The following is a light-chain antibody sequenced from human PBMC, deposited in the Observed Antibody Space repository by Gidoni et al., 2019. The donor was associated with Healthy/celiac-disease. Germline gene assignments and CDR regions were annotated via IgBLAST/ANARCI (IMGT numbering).Light chain of an antibody. J-gene: IGLJ2*01. Sequence: SSELTHVPAVSLALGQTVRITCQGDSLRSYYSGWYQQKPGQAPVLVIYGKNNRPSGIPDRFSGSSSGSTASLTITGAQAEDEADYYCNSRDSSGNHLVFGGGTKLTVL. CDR2: GKN. CDR3: NSRDSSGNHLV. CDR1: SLRSYY. V-gene: IGLV3-19*01.